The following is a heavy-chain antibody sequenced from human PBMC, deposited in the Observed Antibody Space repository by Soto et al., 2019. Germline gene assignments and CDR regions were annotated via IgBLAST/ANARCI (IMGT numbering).Heavy chain of an antibody. D-gene: IGHD6-19*01. J-gene: IGHJ4*02. V-gene: IGHV3-53*01. CDR3: ARDQGYSSGWVDY. CDR1: GFTVSSNY. Sequence: GSLRLSCAASGFTVSSNYMSWVRQAPGKGLEWVSVIYSGGSTYYADSVKGRFTISRDNSKNTLYLQMNSLRAEDTAVYYCARDQGYSSGWVDYWGQGTLVTVSS. CDR2: IYSGGST.